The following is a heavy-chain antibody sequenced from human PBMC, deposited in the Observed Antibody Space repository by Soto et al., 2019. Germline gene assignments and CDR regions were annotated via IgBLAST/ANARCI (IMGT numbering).Heavy chain of an antibody. J-gene: IGHJ4*02. CDR1: GFTFSNYG. CDR3: ARYGYDLKEFDY. Sequence: ESGGGVVQPGRSLRLSCAASGFTFSNYGMHWVRQAPGKGLEWVAVIWFDGGNKYYGDSVKGRFTISRDDSKNTLYLLMNSLRAEDTAVYYCARYGYDLKEFDYWGQGTLVTVSS. CDR2: IWFDGGNK. V-gene: IGHV3-33*01. D-gene: IGHD3-16*01.